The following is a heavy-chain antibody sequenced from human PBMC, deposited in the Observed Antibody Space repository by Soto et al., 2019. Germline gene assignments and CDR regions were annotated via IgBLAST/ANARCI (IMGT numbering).Heavy chain of an antibody. V-gene: IGHV1-8*01. CDR3: ASGGATQDYYGMDV. Sequence: ASVKVSCKASGYTFTSYDINWVRQATGQGLEWMGWMNPNSGNTGYAQKFQGRVTMTRNTSISTAYMELSSLRSEDTAVYYCASGGATQDYYGMDVWGKGTTVTVPS. D-gene: IGHD1-26*01. J-gene: IGHJ6*04. CDR1: GYTFTSYD. CDR2: MNPNSGNT.